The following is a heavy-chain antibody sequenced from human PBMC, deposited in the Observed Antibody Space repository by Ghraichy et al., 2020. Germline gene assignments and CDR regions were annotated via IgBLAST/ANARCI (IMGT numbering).Heavy chain of an antibody. CDR1: GFSFNDYG. CDR2: IWYDGTNK. CDR3: ARDGGDRAGWHDSFDI. D-gene: IGHD5-24*01. Sequence: GESLRLSCLASGFSFNDYGMHWVRQAPGKGLECVAIIWYDGTNKHYADSVKGRFTISRDTTSKTLYLQMDSLRVDDTATYYCARDGGDRAGWHDSFDIWGQGTMVTVSS. V-gene: IGHV3-33*01. J-gene: IGHJ3*02.